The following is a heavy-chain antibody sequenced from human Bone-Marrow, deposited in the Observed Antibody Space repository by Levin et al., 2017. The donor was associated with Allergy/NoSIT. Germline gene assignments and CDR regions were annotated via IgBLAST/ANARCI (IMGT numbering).Heavy chain of an antibody. CDR1: GFTFGNHA. J-gene: IGHJ4*02. V-gene: IGHV3-23*01. Sequence: GGSLRLSCAASGFTFGNHAMTWVRHAPGKGLEWVSTIRPNSERTYFADSVKGRFTVSRDDSMSMMYLQMNSLRVDDAAVYYCAREQGASGWYTVDFWGQGTLVTVSS. D-gene: IGHD6-13*01. CDR2: IRPNSERT. CDR3: AREQGASGWYTVDF.